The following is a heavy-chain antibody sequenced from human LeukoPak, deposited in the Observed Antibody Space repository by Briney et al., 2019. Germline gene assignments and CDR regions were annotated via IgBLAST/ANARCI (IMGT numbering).Heavy chain of an antibody. Sequence: GGSLRLSCAASGFTFSSYGMHWVRQAPGKGLEWVAVIWYDGSNKYYADSVKGRFTISRDNSKNTLYLQMNSLRAEDTAAYYCAREGGGIVVVPAARPLTDYYYYGMDVWGQGTTVTVSS. CDR1: GFTFSSYG. V-gene: IGHV3-33*01. CDR3: AREGGGIVVVPAARPLTDYYYYGMDV. D-gene: IGHD2-2*02. CDR2: IWYDGSNK. J-gene: IGHJ6*02.